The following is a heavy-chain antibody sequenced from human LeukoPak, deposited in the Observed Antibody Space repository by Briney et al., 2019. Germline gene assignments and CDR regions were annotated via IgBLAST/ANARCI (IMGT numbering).Heavy chain of an antibody. CDR2: ISAYNGNT. J-gene: IGHJ4*02. CDR3: ARASYCSDGSCYSDY. V-gene: IGHV1-18*01. D-gene: IGHD2-15*01. Sequence: ASVKVSCKASGYTFSSYSISWVRQAPGQGLEWMGWISAYNGNTIYAQKVKGRVTMTTDTSTSTAYMELRSLKSDDTAVYYCARASYCSDGSCYSDYWGQGTLVSVSS. CDR1: GYTFSSYS.